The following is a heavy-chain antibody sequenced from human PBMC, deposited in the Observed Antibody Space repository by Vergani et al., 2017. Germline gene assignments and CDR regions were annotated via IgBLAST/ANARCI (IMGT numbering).Heavy chain of an antibody. V-gene: IGHV4-38-2*02. J-gene: IGHJ5*01. CDR2: MFHTGEA. Sequence: QIQLQESGPGLVKPSATLSLTCSVSGYSISRGFYWAWIRQTPEKGLEWIGGMFHTGEASNSPSLQSRVAFSMDTSKNQFSLQLTSGTAADTAVYFCGVIMVRSPRPDNWFDSWGRGTLVTVSS. CDR3: GVIMVRSPRPDNWFDS. CDR1: GYSISRGFY. D-gene: IGHD3-10*01.